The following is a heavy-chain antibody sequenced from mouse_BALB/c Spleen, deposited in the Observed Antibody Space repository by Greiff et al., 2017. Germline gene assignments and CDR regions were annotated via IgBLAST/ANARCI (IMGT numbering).Heavy chain of an antibody. CDR3: ASYGNSFAY. CDR2: IDPSDSET. Sequence: QVQLQQPGAELVKPGAPVKLSCKASGYTFTSYWMNWVKQRPGRGLEWIGRIDPSDSETHYNQKFKDKAILTVDKSSSTAYMQLSSLTSEDSAVYYCASYGNSFAYWGQGTLVTVSA. V-gene: IGHV1-69*02. J-gene: IGHJ3*01. CDR1: GYTFTSYW. D-gene: IGHD2-1*01.